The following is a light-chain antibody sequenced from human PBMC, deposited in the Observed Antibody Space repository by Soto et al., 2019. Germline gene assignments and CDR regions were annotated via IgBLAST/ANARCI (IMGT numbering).Light chain of an antibody. V-gene: IGKV4-1*01. CDR2: WAS. CDR1: QSVLSSSNNKNF. CDR3: QQYYRIPYT. Sequence: DIVMTQSPDSLAVSLGERANINCKSSQSVLSSSNNKNFLAWYQQKPGQSPKLLIYWASTRESGVPDRFSGSVSGTHFTLTLSSLQAEDLSLYYCQQYYRIPYTFGQGTKLEIK. J-gene: IGKJ2*01.